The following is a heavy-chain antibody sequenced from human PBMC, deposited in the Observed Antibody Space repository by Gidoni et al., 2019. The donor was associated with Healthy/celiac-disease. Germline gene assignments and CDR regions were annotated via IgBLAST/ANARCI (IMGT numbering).Heavy chain of an antibody. CDR1: GYTFTGYY. D-gene: IGHD3-10*01. CDR2: INPNSGGT. CDR3: ARDRDRLLWFGEFDY. V-gene: IGHV1-2*04. Sequence: QVQLVQSGAEVKKPGASVKVSCQASGYTFTGYYMHWVRQAPGQGLEWMGWINPNSGGTNYAQKFQGWVTMTRDTSISTAYMELSRLRSDDTAVYYCARDRDRLLWFGEFDYWGQGTLVTVSS. J-gene: IGHJ4*02.